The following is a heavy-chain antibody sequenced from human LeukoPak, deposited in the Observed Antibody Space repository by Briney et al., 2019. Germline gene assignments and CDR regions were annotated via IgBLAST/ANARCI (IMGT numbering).Heavy chain of an antibody. CDR1: GFTFSTYS. Sequence: PGGSLRLSCAASGFTFSTYSMNWVRQAPGKGLEWVSSISSSSGYIYYADSVKGRFTISRDNSKNTLYLQMNSLRAEDTAVYYCAKVHGGVAGLDTYFDYWGQGTLVTVSS. CDR3: AKVHGGVAGLDTYFDY. J-gene: IGHJ4*02. CDR2: ISSSSGYI. V-gene: IGHV3-21*04. D-gene: IGHD6-19*01.